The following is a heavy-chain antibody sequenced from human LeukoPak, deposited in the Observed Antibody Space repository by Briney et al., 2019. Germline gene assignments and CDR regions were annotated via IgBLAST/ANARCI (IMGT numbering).Heavy chain of an antibody. J-gene: IGHJ6*02. CDR2: INHSGST. D-gene: IGHD6-19*01. CDR1: GGSISSYY. V-gene: IGHV4-34*01. Sequence: SETLSLTCSVSGGSISSYYWSWIRQPPGKVLEWIGEINHSGSTNYNPSLKSRVTISVDTSKNQFSLKLSSVTAADTAVYYCARIGRRGWYVSYYYYYGMDVWGQGTTVTVSS. CDR3: ARIGRRGWYVSYYYYYGMDV.